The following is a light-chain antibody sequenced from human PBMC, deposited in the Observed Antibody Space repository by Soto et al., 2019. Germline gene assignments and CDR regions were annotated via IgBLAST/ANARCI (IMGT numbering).Light chain of an antibody. V-gene: IGKV1-9*01. J-gene: IGKJ4*01. CDR1: QGISSY. CDR3: QQLNSYPLT. Sequence: IQLTQSPSSLSASVGDRVTITCRASQGISSYLAWYQQKPGKAPNLLIYAASTLQSGVPSRFSGSGSGTDFTLIISSLQPEDFATYYCQQLNSYPLTVGGGTKVDIK. CDR2: AAS.